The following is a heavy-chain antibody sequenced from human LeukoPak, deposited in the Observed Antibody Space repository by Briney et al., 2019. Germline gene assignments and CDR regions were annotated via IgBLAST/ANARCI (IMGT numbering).Heavy chain of an antibody. CDR3: ARAPYSSSWYYHYYYYMDV. CDR1: GDSVSRINIA. D-gene: IGHD6-13*01. V-gene: IGHV6-1*01. CDR2: AYYTSHWFN. Sequence: SQTLSVTCDISGDSVSRINIAWDWTSHYPSRRLECLGGAYYTSHWFNDYGMSVRGRIRINADNSRNQVSLHLNSVTPEDTAVYYCARAPYSSSWYYHYYYYMDVWCKGSTVTISS. J-gene: IGHJ6*03.